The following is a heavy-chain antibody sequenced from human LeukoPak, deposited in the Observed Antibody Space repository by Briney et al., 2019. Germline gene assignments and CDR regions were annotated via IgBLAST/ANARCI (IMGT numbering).Heavy chain of an antibody. V-gene: IGHV3-21*01. CDR3: VREGSGSTHYMDV. J-gene: IGHJ6*03. CDR1: GFTFSRNW. CDR2: ITASSKSI. D-gene: IGHD3-10*01. Sequence: GGSLRLSCAASGFTFSRNWMNWVRQAPGKGLEWVSSITASSKSIDYADSLKGRFAISRDNAKNSLFLQMDSLRVEDTAVYYCVREGSGSTHYMDVWGKGTTVTVSS.